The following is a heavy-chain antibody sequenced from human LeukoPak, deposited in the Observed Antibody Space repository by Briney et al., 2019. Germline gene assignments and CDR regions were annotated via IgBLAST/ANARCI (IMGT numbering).Heavy chain of an antibody. D-gene: IGHD5-18*01. Sequence: ESGPALVKLTQPLTLTCTFSGFLLRPSAMYVSWIRHPPGKALEWLARSVWDDDKYYSTSLKTRLTISKDNSKNQVVLTMTNMNAVDTAMYYCARRANFPRGYSYTEYFDYWGQGTLVTVSS. J-gene: IGHJ4*02. CDR3: ARRANFPRGYSYTEYFDY. CDR2: SVWDDDK. V-gene: IGHV2-70*11. CDR1: GFLLRPSAMY.